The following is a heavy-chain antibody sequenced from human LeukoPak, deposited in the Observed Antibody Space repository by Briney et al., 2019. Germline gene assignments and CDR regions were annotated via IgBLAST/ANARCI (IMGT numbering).Heavy chain of an antibody. J-gene: IGHJ4*02. CDR2: ISWNSGSI. V-gene: IGHV3-9*01. D-gene: IGHD5-12*01. CDR1: GFTFDDYA. CDR3: ARESVASKFDY. Sequence: GGSLRLSCAASGFTFDDYAMHWVRQAPGKGLEWVSGISWNSGSIGYADSVKGRFTISRDNAKNSLYLQMNSLRAEDTAVYYCARESVASKFDYWGQGTLVTVSS.